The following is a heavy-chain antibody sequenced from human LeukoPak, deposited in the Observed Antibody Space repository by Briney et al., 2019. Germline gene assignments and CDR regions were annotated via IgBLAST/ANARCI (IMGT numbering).Heavy chain of an antibody. Sequence: GGSLRLSCAASGFTFSSYWMHWVRQAPGKGLVWVSRINSDGSSTSYADSVKGRFTISRDNAKNTLYLQLNSLRAEDTAVYYCTRDQRKYCSRTTCFFFDIWGQGTVVSVSS. CDR3: TRDQRKYCSRTTCFFFDI. CDR2: INSDGSST. CDR1: GFTFSSYW. J-gene: IGHJ3*02. V-gene: IGHV3-74*01. D-gene: IGHD2-2*01.